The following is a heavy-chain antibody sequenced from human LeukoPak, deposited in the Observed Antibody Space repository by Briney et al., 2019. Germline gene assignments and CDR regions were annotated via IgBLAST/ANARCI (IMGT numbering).Heavy chain of an antibody. J-gene: IGHJ4*02. Sequence: GGSLRLSCAASGLTVSSNYMSWVRQAPGKGLEWVSSISGSSSSTYYADSVKGRFTISSDNSKNTLYLQMNSLRDEDTAVYYCAEEVGATYPTFDYWGQGTLVTVSS. CDR1: GLTVSSNY. D-gene: IGHD1-26*01. V-gene: IGHV3-23*01. CDR2: ISGSSSST. CDR3: AEEVGATYPTFDY.